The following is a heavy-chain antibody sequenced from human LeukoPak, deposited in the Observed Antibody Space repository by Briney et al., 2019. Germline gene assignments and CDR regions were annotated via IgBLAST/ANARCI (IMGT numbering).Heavy chain of an antibody. D-gene: IGHD2/OR15-2a*01. V-gene: IGHV4-59*12. CDR1: GGSIRTYY. CDR3: AREGGFYRPLDY. CDR2: IYYSGST. Sequence: SETLSLTCTVSGGSIRTYYWSWIRQPPGKGLEWIGYIYYSGSTNYSPSLKSRITMSVDTSNNQFSLKLTSVTAADTAVYYCAREGGFYRPLDYSGPGTLVIVSS. J-gene: IGHJ4*02.